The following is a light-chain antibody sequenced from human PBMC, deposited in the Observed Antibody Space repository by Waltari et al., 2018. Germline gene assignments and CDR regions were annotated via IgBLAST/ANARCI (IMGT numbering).Light chain of an antibody. CDR1: GSNIGRRA. V-gene: IGLV1-44*01. CDR2: SND. J-gene: IGLJ2*01. CDR3: ASRDDRLNGVV. Sequence: QSVLTQAPSASGAPGQRVIISCSGSGSNIGRRAVNWYQQLPGRAPKLLIYSNDQRPSGVPDRFSGSRSGTSASLAISGLQSEDEAHYYCASRDDRLNGVVFGGGTKLTVL.